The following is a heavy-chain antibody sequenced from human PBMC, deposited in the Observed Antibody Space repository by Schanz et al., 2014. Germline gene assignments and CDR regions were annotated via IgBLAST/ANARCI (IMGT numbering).Heavy chain of an antibody. D-gene: IGHD4-17*01. CDR3: VRDTDYHFDY. Sequence: EVQLVESGGGLLQPGGSLRLSCVASGFTVSSNYMSWVRQAPGKGLEWVSVIYSDGRTYYGDSVKGRFTISRDNSKNTLYLQMNSLRDEDTAVYYCVRDTDYHFDYWGQGTLVTVSS. J-gene: IGHJ4*02. CDR2: IYSDGRT. V-gene: IGHV3-53*01. CDR1: GFTVSSNY.